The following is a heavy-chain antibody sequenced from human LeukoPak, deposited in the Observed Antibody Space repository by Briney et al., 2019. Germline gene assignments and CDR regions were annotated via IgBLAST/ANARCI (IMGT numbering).Heavy chain of an antibody. CDR3: ARDAYYDFWSGYPRYFDY. CDR1: GFTFSSYS. D-gene: IGHD3-3*01. Sequence: PGGSLRLSCAASGFTFSSYSMSWVRQAPGKVLEWVANIQQDGSEKYYVDSVKGRFTISTDNAKNSLYLQMNSLRAEDTAVYYCARDAYYDFWSGYPRYFDYWGQGTLVTVSS. CDR2: IQQDGSEK. J-gene: IGHJ4*02. V-gene: IGHV3-7*01.